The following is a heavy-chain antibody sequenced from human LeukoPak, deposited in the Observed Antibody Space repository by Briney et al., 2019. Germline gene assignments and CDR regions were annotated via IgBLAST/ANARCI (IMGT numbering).Heavy chain of an antibody. CDR1: GFTFSSYS. Sequence: GGSLRLSCADSGFTFSSYSMSWVRQAPGKGLEWVSSIDSSSNYRYYGDSVEGRFTISRDNAKNSLYLQMNSLRAEDTAVYYCARVKEAAAFDYWGQGTLVTVSA. J-gene: IGHJ4*02. D-gene: IGHD6-25*01. V-gene: IGHV3-21*01. CDR2: IDSSSNYR. CDR3: ARVKEAAAFDY.